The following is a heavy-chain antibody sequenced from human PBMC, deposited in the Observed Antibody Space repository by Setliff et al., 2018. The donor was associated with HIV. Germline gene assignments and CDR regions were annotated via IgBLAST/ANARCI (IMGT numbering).Heavy chain of an antibody. Sequence: SETLSLTCAVYGGSFSGYYWSWIRQPPGKGLEWIGEINHSGSTNYNPSLKSRVTISLDTSKNQFSLKLSSVTSADTAVYYCARGPLLLYYWGQGTLVTVSS. CDR3: ARGPLLLYY. V-gene: IGHV4-34*01. D-gene: IGHD2-15*01. CDR2: INHSGST. CDR1: GGSFSGYY. J-gene: IGHJ4*02.